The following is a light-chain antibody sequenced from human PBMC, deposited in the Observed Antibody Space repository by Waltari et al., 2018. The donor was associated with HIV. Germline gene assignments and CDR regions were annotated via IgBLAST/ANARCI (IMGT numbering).Light chain of an antibody. J-gene: IGLJ2*01. V-gene: IGLV1-44*01. CDR3: ASWDDSLNGPV. Sequence: QPLLTQPPSTSGTPGQSVTISCSGSPSHIGSNTASSFQQLPGKAPKVLIYGKNQRPSGVPDRFSGSKSGTSASLAIGGLQSEDEADYYCASWDDSLNGPVFGGGTTLTVL. CDR1: PSHIGSNT. CDR2: GKN.